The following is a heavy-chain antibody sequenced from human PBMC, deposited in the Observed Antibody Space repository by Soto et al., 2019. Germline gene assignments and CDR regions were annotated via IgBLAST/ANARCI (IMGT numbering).Heavy chain of an antibody. CDR1: GGSISSGGYY. CDR3: ARDPRGGMARDAFDI. D-gene: IGHD3-16*01. Sequence: SEPLSLTCTVSGGSISSGGYYWSWIRQHPGKGLEWIGYIYYSGSTYYNPSLKSRVTISVDTSKNQFSLKLSSVTAADTAVNYCARDPRGGMARDAFDIWGQGTMVTVSS. CDR2: IYYSGST. V-gene: IGHV4-31*03. J-gene: IGHJ3*02.